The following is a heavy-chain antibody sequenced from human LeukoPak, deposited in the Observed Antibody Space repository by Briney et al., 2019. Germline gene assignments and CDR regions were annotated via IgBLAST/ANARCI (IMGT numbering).Heavy chain of an antibody. J-gene: IGHJ6*03. CDR1: GGSISSSSYY. CDR2: INYSGST. V-gene: IGHV4-39*07. CDR3: ARVGGGRYYYYYYMDV. D-gene: IGHD2-15*01. Sequence: PSETLSLTCTVSGGSISSSSYYWGWIRQPPGKGLEWIGSINYSGSTYYNPPLKSRVTISVDTSKNQFSLKLSSVTAADTAVYYCARVGGGRYYYYYYMDVWGKGTTVTVSS.